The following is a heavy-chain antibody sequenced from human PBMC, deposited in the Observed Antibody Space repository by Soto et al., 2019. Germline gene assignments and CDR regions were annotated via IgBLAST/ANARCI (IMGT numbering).Heavy chain of an antibody. J-gene: IGHJ4*02. D-gene: IGHD3-10*01. CDR3: ARDPRVPFYGSGSYFYY. CDR2: ISYDGSNK. CDR1: GFTFSSYA. V-gene: IGHV3-30-3*01. Sequence: GGSLRLSCAASGFTFSSYAMHWVRQAPGKGLEWVAVISYDGSNKYYADSVKGRFTISRDNSKNTLYLQMNSLRAEDTAVYYCARDPRVPFYGSGSYFYYWGQGTLVTVSS.